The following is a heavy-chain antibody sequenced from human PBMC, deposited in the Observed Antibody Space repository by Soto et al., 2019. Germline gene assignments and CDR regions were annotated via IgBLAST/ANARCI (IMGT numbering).Heavy chain of an antibody. J-gene: IGHJ4*02. CDR3: AKGGGSNLIDY. D-gene: IGHD2-15*01. CDR2: ISWNSGSI. V-gene: IGHV3-9*01. Sequence: PGGSLRLSCAASGFTFDDYAMHWVRQAPGKGLEWVSGISWNSGSIGYADSVKGRFTISRDNAKNSLYLQMNSLRAEDTALYYCAKGGGSNLIDYWGQGTLVTVS. CDR1: GFTFDDYA.